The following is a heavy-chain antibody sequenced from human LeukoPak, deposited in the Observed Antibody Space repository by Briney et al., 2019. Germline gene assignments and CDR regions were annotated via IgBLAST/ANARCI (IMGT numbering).Heavy chain of an antibody. CDR2: IYTSGST. CDR3: ARAAKGCTNGVCYYYMDV. J-gene: IGHJ6*03. D-gene: IGHD2-8*01. V-gene: IGHV4-4*07. CDR1: GGSITNYY. Sequence: PSETLSLTCAVSGGSITNYYWTWIRQPAGKGLEWIGRIYTSGSTNYNPSLKSRVIMSVDTSKDQFSLKLSSVTAADTAVYYCARAAKGCTNGVCYYYMDVWGKGTTVTVSS.